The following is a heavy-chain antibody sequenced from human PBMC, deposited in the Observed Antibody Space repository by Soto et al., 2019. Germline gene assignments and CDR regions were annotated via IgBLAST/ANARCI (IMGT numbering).Heavy chain of an antibody. CDR3: ARSGYYDSSGYYAHINTYYYYGMDV. CDR1: GGTFSSYA. V-gene: IGHV1-69*13. J-gene: IGHJ6*02. Sequence: SVKVSCKASGGTFSSYAISCVRQAPVQWLDWMGGIIPIFGTANYAQKFQGRVTITADESTSTAYMELSSLRSEDTAVYYCARSGYYDSSGYYAHINTYYYYGMDVWGQGTTVTVSS. D-gene: IGHD3-22*01. CDR2: IIPIFGTA.